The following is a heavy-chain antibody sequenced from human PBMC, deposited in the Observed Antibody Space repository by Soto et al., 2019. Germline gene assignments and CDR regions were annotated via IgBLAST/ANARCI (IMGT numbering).Heavy chain of an antibody. CDR3: ARRVYTSSLDY. D-gene: IGHD2-8*01. J-gene: IGHJ4*02. Sequence: QVQLQESGPGLVKPSQTLSLTCTVSGGSISSGDYYWSWIRQPPGKGLEWIGYIYYSGSTYYNPSPKSRVTISLEASKNQFSLKLSSVTAADKAVYYCARRVYTSSLDYWGQGTLVTVSS. V-gene: IGHV4-30-4*01. CDR1: GGSISSGDYY. CDR2: IYYSGST.